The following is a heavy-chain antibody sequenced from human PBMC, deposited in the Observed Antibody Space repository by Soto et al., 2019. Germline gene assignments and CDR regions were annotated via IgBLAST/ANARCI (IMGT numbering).Heavy chain of an antibody. Sequence: EVQLLESGGGLAQAGGSLRLSCAASGFDFRIYAMNWVRQAPGKGLEWVAVMIGDGTSWDYADSVRGRFTISRDNSKNTLYLQMNRLRAEDTAVYYCAKDLRPDGRYDFDYWGQGTLVTVSS. D-gene: IGHD1-26*01. CDR2: MIGDGTSW. CDR3: AKDLRPDGRYDFDY. V-gene: IGHV3-23*01. CDR1: GFDFRIYA. J-gene: IGHJ4*02.